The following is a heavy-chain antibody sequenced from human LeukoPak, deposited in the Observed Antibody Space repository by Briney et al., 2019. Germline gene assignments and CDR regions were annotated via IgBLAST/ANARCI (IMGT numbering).Heavy chain of an antibody. J-gene: IGHJ4*02. CDR2: IYSGGST. CDR1: GFNVSSNY. V-gene: IGHV3-66*01. CDR3: ARSPSPYCSGGSCYSTRFLFDY. D-gene: IGHD2-15*01. Sequence: GGSLRLSCAASGFNVSSNYMSWVRQAPGKGLEWVSVIYSGGSTYYADSVKGRFTISRDNSKNTLYLQMNSLRAEDTAVYYCARSPSPYCSGGSCYSTRFLFDYWGQGTLVTVSS.